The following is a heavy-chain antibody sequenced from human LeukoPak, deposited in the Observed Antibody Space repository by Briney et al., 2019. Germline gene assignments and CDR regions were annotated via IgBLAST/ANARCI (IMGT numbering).Heavy chain of an antibody. D-gene: IGHD6-13*01. CDR3: ARGAPYSSSWYR. Sequence: SGTLSLTCTVSGDSISSYYWSWIRQPPGKGLEWIGYIYYSGSTNYNPSLKSRVTISVDTSKNQFSLKLSSVTAADTAVYYCARGAPYSSSWYRWGQGTLVTVSS. V-gene: IGHV4-59*01. CDR2: IYYSGST. J-gene: IGHJ5*02. CDR1: GDSISSYY.